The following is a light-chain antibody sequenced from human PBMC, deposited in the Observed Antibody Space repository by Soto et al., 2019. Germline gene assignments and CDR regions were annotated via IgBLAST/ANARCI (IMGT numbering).Light chain of an antibody. J-gene: IGKJ1*01. V-gene: IGKV1-39*01. Sequence: DIQMTQSPSSLSASVGDRVTITCRASQSISIYLNWHQQKPGKAPKLLIYAASSLQSGVPARFSVSGSGTDFTLTISSRQPEDCATYYCQQSYSTPRTFGQGTQVEGK. CDR3: QQSYSTPRT. CDR2: AAS. CDR1: QSISIY.